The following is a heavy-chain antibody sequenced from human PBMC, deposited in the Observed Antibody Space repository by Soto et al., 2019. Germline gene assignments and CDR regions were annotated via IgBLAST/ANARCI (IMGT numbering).Heavy chain of an antibody. V-gene: IGHV1-18*01. Sequence: GASVKVSCKASGYTFTSYGISWLRQAPGQGLEWMGWISAYNGNTNYAQKLQGRVTMTTDTSTSTAYMELRSLRSDYTAVYYCARVSPFWYFDLWGRGTLVTVSS. J-gene: IGHJ2*01. CDR1: GYTFTSYG. CDR2: ISAYNGNT. CDR3: ARVSPFWYFDL.